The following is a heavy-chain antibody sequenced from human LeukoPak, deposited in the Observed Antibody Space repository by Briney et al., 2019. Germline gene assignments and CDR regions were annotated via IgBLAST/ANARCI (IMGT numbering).Heavy chain of an antibody. D-gene: IGHD6-13*01. Sequence: SETLSLTCTVSGGSISSYYWSWIRQPPGKGLEWIGYIYYSGSTNYNPSLKSRVTISVDTSKNQFSLKLSSVTAADTAVYYCARDGGRLAAAGSWWFDPWGQGTLVTVSS. CDR2: IYYSGST. CDR1: GGSISSYY. J-gene: IGHJ5*02. V-gene: IGHV4-59*01. CDR3: ARDGGRLAAAGSWWFDP.